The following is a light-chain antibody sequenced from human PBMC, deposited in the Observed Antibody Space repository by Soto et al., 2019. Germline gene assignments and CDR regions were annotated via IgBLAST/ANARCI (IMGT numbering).Light chain of an antibody. Sequence: EIVMAQSPVTLSVSPGERATLSCRASQSVRRNLAWYQQKPGQAPRLLISGASTRATGIPARFSGSGSGTEFTITISSLQSEDFAVYYCQQYDNWPPLTFGGGTKVEIK. J-gene: IGKJ4*01. CDR2: GAS. CDR1: QSVRRN. V-gene: IGKV3-15*01. CDR3: QQYDNWPPLT.